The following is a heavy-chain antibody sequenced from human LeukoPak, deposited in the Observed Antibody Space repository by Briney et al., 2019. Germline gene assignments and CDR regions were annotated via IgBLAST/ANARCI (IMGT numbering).Heavy chain of an antibody. CDR3: TTDPGYCSGGSCYSARPDAFDI. CDR1: GFTFSNAW. CDR2: IKSKTDGGTT. V-gene: IGHV3-15*01. Sequence: GGSLRLSCAASGFTFSNAWMSWVRQAPGKGLEWVGRIKSKTDGGTTDYAAPVKGRFTISRDDSKNTLYLQMNSLKTEDTAVYYCTTDPGYCSGGSCYSARPDAFDIWGQGTMVTVSS. D-gene: IGHD2-15*01. J-gene: IGHJ3*02.